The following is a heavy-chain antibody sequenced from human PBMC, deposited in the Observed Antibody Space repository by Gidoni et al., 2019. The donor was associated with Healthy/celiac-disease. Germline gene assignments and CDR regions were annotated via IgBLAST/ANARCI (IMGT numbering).Heavy chain of an antibody. D-gene: IGHD6-19*01. V-gene: IGHV4-59*01. J-gene: IGHJ6*02. CDR2: IYYSGST. CDR3: AREIAVAGYYGMDV. CDR1: GGSISSYY. Sequence: QVQLQESGPGLVKPSETLSLTCTVSGGSISSYYWSWIRQPPGKGLEWIGYIYYSGSTNYNPSLKSRVTISVDTSKNQFSLKLSSVTAADTAVYYCAREIAVAGYYGMDVWGQGTTVTVSS.